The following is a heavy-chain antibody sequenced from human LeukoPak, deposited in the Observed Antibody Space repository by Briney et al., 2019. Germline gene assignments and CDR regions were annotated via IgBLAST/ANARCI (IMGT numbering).Heavy chain of an antibody. V-gene: IGHV3-48*02. CDR2: ITISGTTI. J-gene: IGHJ6*03. CDR3: ARVSYYYRAV. Sequence: PGGSLRLSCAASGFTFSTYNMNWVRQAPGKGLEWVSYITISGTTIYYADSVKGRFTISRDNAKNSLYLQMNSLRDEDTAVYYCARVSYYYRAVWGKGTTVTVSS. CDR1: GFTFSTYN.